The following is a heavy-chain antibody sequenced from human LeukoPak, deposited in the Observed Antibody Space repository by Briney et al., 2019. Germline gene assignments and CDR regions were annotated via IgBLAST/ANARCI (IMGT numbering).Heavy chain of an antibody. Sequence: ASVKVSCKASGYTFTGYYMHWVRQAPGQGLEWMGWINPNSCGTNYAQKFQGRVTMSRDTSISTAYMELSRLRSDDTAVYYCARAMGYYDSSGYYYDSGFDYWGQGTLVTVSS. D-gene: IGHD3-22*01. V-gene: IGHV1-2*02. J-gene: IGHJ4*02. CDR1: GYTFTGYY. CDR2: INPNSCGT. CDR3: ARAMGYYDSSGYYYDSGFDY.